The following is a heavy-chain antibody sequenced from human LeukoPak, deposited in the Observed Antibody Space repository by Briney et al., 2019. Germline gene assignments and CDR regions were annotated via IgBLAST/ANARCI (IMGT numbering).Heavy chain of an antibody. J-gene: IGHJ4*02. Sequence: AAVKVSCKASGYTFTSYGISWVRQAPGQGLYSIGWITAYNANTNYPQPLHGRVTMTTDTSTSTAYMELRSLRSDDTAVYYCARRSGSYYGYWGQGTLVTVSS. CDR2: ITAYNANT. D-gene: IGHD1-26*01. V-gene: IGHV1-18*01. CDR1: GYTFTSYG. CDR3: ARRSGSYYGY.